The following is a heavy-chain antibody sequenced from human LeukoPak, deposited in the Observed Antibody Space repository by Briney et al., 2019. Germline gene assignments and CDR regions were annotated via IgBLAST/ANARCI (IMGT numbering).Heavy chain of an antibody. D-gene: IGHD6-13*01. V-gene: IGHV3-30-3*01. CDR1: GFTFSSYA. CDR3: ARVSSSSSFTEDY. CDR2: ISYDGSNK. Sequence: GGSLRLSCAASGFTFSSYAMHWVRQAPGKGLEWVAVISYDGSNKYYADSVKGRFTIARDNSKNTLYLQMNSLRAEDTAVYYCARVSSSSSFTEDYWGQGTLVTVSS. J-gene: IGHJ4*02.